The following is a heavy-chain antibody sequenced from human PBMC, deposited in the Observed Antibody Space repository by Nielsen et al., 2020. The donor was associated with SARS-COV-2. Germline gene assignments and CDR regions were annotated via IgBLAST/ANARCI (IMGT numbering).Heavy chain of an antibody. CDR2: INPDESKT. CDR3: ARLWDDGYYFDTGPYDY. J-gene: IGHJ4*02. CDR1: GFIFSNHR. Sequence: GESLKISCAASGFIFSNHRMHWVRQAPGKGLVWVSHINPDESKTTYADSVKGRITISRDNAKNTLYLQMNGLRAEDTAVYYCARLWDDGYYFDTGPYDYWGQGTLVTVSS. V-gene: IGHV3-74*03. D-gene: IGHD3-22*01.